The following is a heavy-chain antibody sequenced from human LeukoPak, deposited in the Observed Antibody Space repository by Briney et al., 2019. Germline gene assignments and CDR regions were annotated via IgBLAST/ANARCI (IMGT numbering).Heavy chain of an antibody. Sequence: SETLSLTCAVYGGSFSGYYWSWIRQPPGKGLEWIGEINHSGSTNYNPSLKSRVTISVDTSKNQFSLKLSSVTAADTAVYYCARGYSYLDYWGQGTLVTVSS. CDR3: ARGYSYLDY. J-gene: IGHJ4*02. CDR2: INHSGST. V-gene: IGHV4-34*01. D-gene: IGHD5-18*01. CDR1: GGSFSGYY.